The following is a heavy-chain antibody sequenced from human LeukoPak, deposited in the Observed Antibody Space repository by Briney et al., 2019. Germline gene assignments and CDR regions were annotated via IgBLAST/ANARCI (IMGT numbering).Heavy chain of an antibody. Sequence: GESLKISCKGSGYSFTSYWIGWVRQMPGKGLEWMGIIYPGDSDTRCSPSFQGQVTISADKSISTAYLQWSSLKASDTAMYYCARHPRAMAVAENDAFDIWGQGTMVTVSS. D-gene: IGHD6-19*01. CDR3: ARHPRAMAVAENDAFDI. CDR2: IYPGDSDT. V-gene: IGHV5-51*01. CDR1: GYSFTSYW. J-gene: IGHJ3*02.